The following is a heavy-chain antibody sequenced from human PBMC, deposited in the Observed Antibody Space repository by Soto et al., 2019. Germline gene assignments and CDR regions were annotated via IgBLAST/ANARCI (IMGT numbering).Heavy chain of an antibody. CDR2: ISYDGSNK. CDR3: AREEWLPTVEYYYYGMDV. Sequence: GGSLRLSCAASGFTFSSYAMHWVRQAPGKGLEWVAVISYDGSNKYYADSVKGRFTISRDNSKNTLYLQMNSLRAEDTAVYYCAREEWLPTVEYYYYGMDVWGQGTTVTVSS. D-gene: IGHD3-3*01. J-gene: IGHJ6*02. CDR1: GFTFSSYA. V-gene: IGHV3-30-3*01.